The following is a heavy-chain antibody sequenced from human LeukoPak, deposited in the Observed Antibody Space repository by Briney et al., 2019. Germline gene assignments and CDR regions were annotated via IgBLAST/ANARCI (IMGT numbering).Heavy chain of an antibody. D-gene: IGHD2-21*02. CDR3: ARDPGDSYGMDV. J-gene: IGHJ6*02. CDR1: GYTFTSYY. Sequence: ASVKVSCKASGYTFTSYYMHWVRQAPGQGLEWMGIINPSGGSTSYAQKFQGRVTMTRDTSTSTVYMELSRLRSDDTAVYYCARDPGDSYGMDVWGQGTTVTVSS. CDR2: INPSGGST. V-gene: IGHV1-46*01.